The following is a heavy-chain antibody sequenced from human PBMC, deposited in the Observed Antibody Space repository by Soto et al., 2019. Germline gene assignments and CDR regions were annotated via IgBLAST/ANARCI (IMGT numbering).Heavy chain of an antibody. Sequence: QVQLQQWGAGLLKPSETLSLTCAVYGGSFSGYYWSWIRQPPGKGLEGIGEINHSGSTNYNPSLKIQVTISVDTAKNQIPLKLSSVTAADTAVYYCARLRGVAARPGVIDYWGQGTLVTVSS. D-gene: IGHD6-6*01. CDR2: INHSGST. CDR3: ARLRGVAARPGVIDY. J-gene: IGHJ4*02. V-gene: IGHV4-34*01. CDR1: GGSFSGYY.